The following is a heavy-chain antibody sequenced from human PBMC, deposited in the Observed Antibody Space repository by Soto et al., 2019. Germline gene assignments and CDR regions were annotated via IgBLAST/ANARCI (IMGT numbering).Heavy chain of an antibody. J-gene: IGHJ5*02. CDR3: TVSGGYSNSHHWFDP. Sequence: ASVKVSCKASGYTFTSYYMHWVRQAPGQGLEWMGIINPSGGSTSYAQKFQGRVTMTRDTSTSTVYMELSSLRSEDTAMYYCTVSGGYSNSHHWFDPWGQGTLVTVSS. CDR1: GYTFTSYY. V-gene: IGHV1-46*01. CDR2: INPSGGST. D-gene: IGHD6-13*01.